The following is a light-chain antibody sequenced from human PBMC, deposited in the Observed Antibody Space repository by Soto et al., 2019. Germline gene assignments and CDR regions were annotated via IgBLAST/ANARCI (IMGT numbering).Light chain of an antibody. V-gene: IGKV3-11*01. CDR1: ESVSNS. J-gene: IGKJ5*01. CDR2: DAS. CDR3: QQRSNWPPT. Sequence: ETVLTQSPATLSLSPGERATLSCRASESVSNSLAWYQHKPGQAPRLLIYDASNRATGIPARFSGSGSGTDFTLTISSLEPEDFAVYYCQQRSNWPPTFGQGTRLEI.